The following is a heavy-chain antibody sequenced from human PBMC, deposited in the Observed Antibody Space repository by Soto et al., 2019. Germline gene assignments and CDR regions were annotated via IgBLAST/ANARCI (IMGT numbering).Heavy chain of an antibody. Sequence: SVKVSCKASGVTFSRQDMRWVRQAPGQGLEWMGGIIPIFGTPQYAEKFQDRVTITADESTSTATMELSSLTSEDTAVYYCATNEGRDGYSFDFWGQGTLVTVSS. J-gene: IGHJ4*02. V-gene: IGHV1-69*13. CDR3: ATNEGRDGYSFDF. CDR1: GVTFSRQD. CDR2: IIPIFGTP. D-gene: IGHD5-12*01.